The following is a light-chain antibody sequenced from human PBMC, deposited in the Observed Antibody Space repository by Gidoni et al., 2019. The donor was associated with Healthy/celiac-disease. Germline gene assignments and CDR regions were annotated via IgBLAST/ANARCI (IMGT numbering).Light chain of an antibody. CDR2: WAS. CDR1: QSVLYRSNNNNY. CDR3: QQYYSTPLT. J-gene: IGKJ4*01. V-gene: IGKV4-1*01. Sequence: DIVMTQSPDSLAVSLGERATINCKSSQSVLYRSNNNNYLAWYQQRPGQPPKLLMYWASSRESGVPDRFSGSGSGTDFTLTISSLQAEDVAVYYCQQYYSTPLTFGGGTKVEIK.